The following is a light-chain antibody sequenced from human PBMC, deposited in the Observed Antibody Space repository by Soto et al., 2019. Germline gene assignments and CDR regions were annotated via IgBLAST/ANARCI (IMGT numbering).Light chain of an antibody. CDR1: SSNIGAGYG. J-gene: IGLJ1*01. CDR2: GNS. Sequence: QSVLTQPPSVSGAPGQRVTVSCTGSSSNIGAGYGVHWYQQLPGTAPRLLIFGNSNRPSGVPDRFSGSKSDTSASLAITGLQAEDEADYYCQSYDSSLSGFYVFGTGTKLTVL. V-gene: IGLV1-40*01. CDR3: QSYDSSLSGFYV.